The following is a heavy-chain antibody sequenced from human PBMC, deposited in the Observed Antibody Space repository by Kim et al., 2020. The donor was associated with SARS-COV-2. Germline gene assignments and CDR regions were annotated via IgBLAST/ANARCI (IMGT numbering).Heavy chain of an antibody. CDR2: INPNSGGT. D-gene: IGHD3-3*01. V-gene: IGHV1-2*02. CDR3: ARDQGYDFWSGYTHNAFDI. J-gene: IGHJ3*02. CDR1: GYTFTGYY. Sequence: ASVKVSCKASGYTFTGYYMHWVRQAPGQGLEWMGWINPNSGGTNYAQKFQGRVTMTRDTSISTAYMELSRLRSDDTAVYYCARDQGYDFWSGYTHNAFDIWGQGTMVTVSS.